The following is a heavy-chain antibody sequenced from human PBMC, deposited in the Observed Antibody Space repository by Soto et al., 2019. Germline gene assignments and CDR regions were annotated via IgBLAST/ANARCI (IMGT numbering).Heavy chain of an antibody. V-gene: IGHV3-23*01. D-gene: IGHD2-2*02. Sequence: EVQLLESGGGLVQPGGSLRLSCAVSGFTFSTYAMSWVRQAPGKGLERVSTISGSGVSTYYADSVKGRFTISRDNSNNTLYLQMNSLRAEDTAVYYCAKMVPAAIGWFDPWGQGTLVTVSS. CDR1: GFTFSTYA. CDR2: ISGSGVST. CDR3: AKMVPAAIGWFDP. J-gene: IGHJ5*02.